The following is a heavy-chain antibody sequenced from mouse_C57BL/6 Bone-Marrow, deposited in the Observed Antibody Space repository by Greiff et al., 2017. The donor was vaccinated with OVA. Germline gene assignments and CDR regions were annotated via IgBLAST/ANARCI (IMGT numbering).Heavy chain of an antibody. Sequence: QVQLQQPGAELVKPGASVKMSCTASGYTFTSYWITWVKQRPGQGLEWIGDIYPGSGGTNYNEKFKSKATLTVDTSSSTAYMQLSSLTSEDSAVYYCARSRYGSSIDYWGQGTTRTVSS. CDR2: IYPGSGGT. J-gene: IGHJ2*01. D-gene: IGHD1-1*01. V-gene: IGHV1-55*01. CDR3: ARSRYGSSIDY. CDR1: GYTFTSYW.